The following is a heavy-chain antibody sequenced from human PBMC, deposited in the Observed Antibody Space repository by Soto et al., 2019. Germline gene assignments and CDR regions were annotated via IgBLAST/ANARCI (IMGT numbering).Heavy chain of an antibody. V-gene: IGHV3-23*01. Sequence: EVKLLESGGGLVQPGGSLRLSCAASEFTFSNYAMSWVRQAPGKGLEWVSGITGSGGTTYYADSVKGRFTISRDNSKNTLYLQMSSLRAEDTAVYYCAQGPSPSDGFERVDQWGQGTLVTVSS. CDR1: EFTFSNYA. CDR2: ITGSGGTT. J-gene: IGHJ4*02. CDR3: AQGPSPSDGFERVDQ. D-gene: IGHD5-12*01.